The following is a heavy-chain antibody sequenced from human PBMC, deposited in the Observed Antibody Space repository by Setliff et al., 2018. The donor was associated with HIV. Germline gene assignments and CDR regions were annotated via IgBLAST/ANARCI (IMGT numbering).Heavy chain of an antibody. CDR2: ISDNGINK. Sequence: HPGGSLRLSCAASGFSFSTYTMCWVRQAPGRGLEYISAISDNGINKYYADSVKGRFTISRDNSKNTLYLQMNSLRAEDTAVYYCARERLRFLEWLPLDYWGQGTLVTVSS. CDR1: GFSFSTYT. J-gene: IGHJ4*02. V-gene: IGHV3-64*04. D-gene: IGHD3-3*01. CDR3: ARERLRFLEWLPLDY.